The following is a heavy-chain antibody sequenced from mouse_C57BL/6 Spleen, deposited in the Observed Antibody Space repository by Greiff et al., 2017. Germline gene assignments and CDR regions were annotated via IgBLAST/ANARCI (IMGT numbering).Heavy chain of an antibody. CDR2: ISDGGSYT. D-gene: IGHD2-5*01. CDR1: GFTFSSYA. CDR3: ARGYYSNYWYFDV. Sequence: EVKLVESGGGLVKPGGSLKLSCAASGFTFSSYAMSWVRQTPEKRLEWVATISDGGSYTYYPDNVKGRFTISRDNAKNNLYLQMSHLKSEDTAMYYCARGYYSNYWYFDVWGTGTTVTVSS. J-gene: IGHJ1*03. V-gene: IGHV5-4*03.